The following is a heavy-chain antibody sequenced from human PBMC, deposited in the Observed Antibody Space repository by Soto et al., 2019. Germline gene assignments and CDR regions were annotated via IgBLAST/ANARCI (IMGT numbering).Heavy chain of an antibody. Sequence: ASVTVSCKASGSTVTSFGISWMRQAPGQGVEWRGWISSYNGNTNYAQKLQGRVTMTTDTSTSTAYMVLRSLRSDVTAVYYCARVGHLQRGYPSPYVMDVWGEKTPVSV. D-gene: IGHD3-22*01. V-gene: IGHV1-18*01. J-gene: IGHJ6*01. CDR3: ARVGHLQRGYPSPYVMDV. CDR1: GSTVTSFG. CDR2: ISSYNGNT.